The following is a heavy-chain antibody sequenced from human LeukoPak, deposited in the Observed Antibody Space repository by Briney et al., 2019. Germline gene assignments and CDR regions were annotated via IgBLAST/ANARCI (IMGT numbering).Heavy chain of an antibody. Sequence: GGSLRLSCAASGFTLSSYAMSWVRQAPGKGLEWVSAISDSGNTYHADSVKGRFTISRDSSKNTLFLQMNRLRPEDAAVYYCAKDRHALAYSPFDYWGQGTLVTVSS. CDR2: ISDSGNT. D-gene: IGHD6-13*01. CDR3: AKDRHALAYSPFDY. J-gene: IGHJ4*02. CDR1: GFTLSSYA. V-gene: IGHV3-23*01.